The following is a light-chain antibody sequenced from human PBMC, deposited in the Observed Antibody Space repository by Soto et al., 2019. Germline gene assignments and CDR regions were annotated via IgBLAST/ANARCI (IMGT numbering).Light chain of an antibody. Sequence: AIRMTHSPSSLSASTGDRVTITCRASQGISSYLAWYQQKPGKAPKLLIYAASTLQSGVPSRFSGSGSGTDFTLTISCLQSEDFATYYCHQYYSYPRTFGQGTKVEIK. CDR2: AAS. CDR3: HQYYSYPRT. CDR1: QGISSY. J-gene: IGKJ1*01. V-gene: IGKV1-8*01.